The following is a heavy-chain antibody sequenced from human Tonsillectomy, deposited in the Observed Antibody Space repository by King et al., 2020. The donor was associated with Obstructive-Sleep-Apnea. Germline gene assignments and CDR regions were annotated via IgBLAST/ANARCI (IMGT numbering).Heavy chain of an antibody. Sequence: QLQESGPGLVKPSGTLSLTCTVSGGSISSSNWGSWVRQPPGKGLVWIGEIYLSGSTHYNPSLKIRVTISVDKSKNQFSLKLSSVTAADTAVYYCARDFRHSGSLTFDYWGQGTLVTVSS. CDR3: ARDFRHSGSLTFDY. J-gene: IGHJ4*02. CDR1: GGSISSSNW. CDR2: IYLSGST. D-gene: IGHD1-26*01. V-gene: IGHV4-4*02.